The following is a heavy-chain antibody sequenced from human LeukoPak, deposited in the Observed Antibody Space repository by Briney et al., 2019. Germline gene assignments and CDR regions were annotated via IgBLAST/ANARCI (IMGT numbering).Heavy chain of an antibody. J-gene: IGHJ6*03. CDR2: FDPEDGET. CDR3: ARGGYGDYNMDV. CDR1: GYTFTGYY. Sequence: ASVKVSCKASGYTFTGYYMHWVRQAPGKGLEWMGRFDPEDGETIYAQKFQGRVTITRNTSISTAYMELSSLRSEDTAVYYCARGGYGDYNMDVWGKGTTVTVSS. V-gene: IGHV1-24*01. D-gene: IGHD4-17*01.